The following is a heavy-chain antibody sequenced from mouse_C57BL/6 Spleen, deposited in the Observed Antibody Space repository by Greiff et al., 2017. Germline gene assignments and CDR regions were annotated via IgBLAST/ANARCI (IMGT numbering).Heavy chain of an antibody. CDR2: INPNNGGT. J-gene: IGHJ3*01. V-gene: IGHV1-26*01. Sequence: VQLQQSGPELVKPGASVKISCKASGYTFTDYYMNWVKQSHGKSLEWIGDINPNNGGTSYNQKFKGKATLTVDKSSSTAYMELRSLTSEDSAVYYCARRNITPGFAYWGQGTLVTVSA. D-gene: IGHD1-1*01. CDR3: ARRNITPGFAY. CDR1: GYTFTDYY.